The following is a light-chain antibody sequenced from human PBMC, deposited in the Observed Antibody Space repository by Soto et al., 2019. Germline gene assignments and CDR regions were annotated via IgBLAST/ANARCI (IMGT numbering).Light chain of an antibody. V-gene: IGLV2-8*01. CDR3: ASSAGYFYV. J-gene: IGLJ1*01. Sequence: HSALTKPASASGAPGQSVTISSTGTSSDVGGYNYVSWYQHHPGTLPKVMIYEVDKRPAGVPDRFSGSKSGNTASLTISGLQAEDEADYYCASSAGYFYVCGTGTKVTVL. CDR2: EVD. CDR1: SSDVGGYNY.